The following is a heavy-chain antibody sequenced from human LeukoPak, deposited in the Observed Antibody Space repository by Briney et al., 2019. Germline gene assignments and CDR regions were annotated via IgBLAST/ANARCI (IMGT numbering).Heavy chain of an antibody. V-gene: IGHV1-2*02. CDR2: INPNSGGT. CDR3: ARDPGYDPYSSGWSGSYYYYYGMDV. J-gene: IGHJ6*02. D-gene: IGHD6-19*01. Sequence: ASVKVSCKASGYTFIGYYMHWVRQAPGQGLEWMGWINPNSGGTNYAQKFQGRVTMTRDTSISTAYMGLSRLRSDDTAVYYCARDPGYDPYSSGWSGSYYYYYGMDVWGQGTTVTVSS. CDR1: GYTFIGYY.